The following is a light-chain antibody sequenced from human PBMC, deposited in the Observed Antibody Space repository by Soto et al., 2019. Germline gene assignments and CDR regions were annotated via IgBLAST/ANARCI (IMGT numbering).Light chain of an antibody. J-gene: IGKJ4*01. CDR1: QSVSSY. V-gene: IGKV3-11*01. Sequence: EIVLTQSPATLSFSPLERATLSCIASQSVSSYLAWYQQKPGQAPRLLIYDASNRATGIPARFSGSGSGTDFTLTISSLEPEDFAVYYCQQRSNWPLTFGGGTK. CDR2: DAS. CDR3: QQRSNWPLT.